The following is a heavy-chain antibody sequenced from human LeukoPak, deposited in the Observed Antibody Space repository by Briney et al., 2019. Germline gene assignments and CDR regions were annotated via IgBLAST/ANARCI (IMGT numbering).Heavy chain of an antibody. J-gene: IGHJ5*02. D-gene: IGHD3-22*01. CDR3: ARKYYYDSSGYT. CDR1: GGSISSYY. CDR2: IYYSGST. Sequence: SETLSLTCTVSGGSISSYYWSWIRQPPGKGLEWIGYIYYSGSTNYNPSLKSRVTISVDTSKNQFSLKLGSVTAADTAVYYCARKYYYDSSGYTWGQGTLVTVSS. V-gene: IGHV4-59*01.